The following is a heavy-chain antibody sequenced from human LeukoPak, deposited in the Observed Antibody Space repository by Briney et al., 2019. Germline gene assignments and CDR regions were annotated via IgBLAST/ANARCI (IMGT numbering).Heavy chain of an antibody. V-gene: IGHV3-23*01. CDR1: GAGFAFGNFA. CDR2: IGGSAYST. J-gene: IGHJ6*03. CDR3: AKDGSWGDYYFYFYMAV. D-gene: IGHD3-16*01. Sequence: LGGSLRLSCEASGAGFAFGNFALSWVRQAPGRGLEGVSGIGGSAYSTYYAASVQGRFTISRDNSTNTLSIQMNSLRAEDTAAYHCAKDGSWGDYYFYFYMAVWGKGTTVTVSS.